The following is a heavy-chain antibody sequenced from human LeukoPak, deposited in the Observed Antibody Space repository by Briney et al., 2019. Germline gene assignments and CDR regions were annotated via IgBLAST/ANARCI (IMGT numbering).Heavy chain of an antibody. Sequence: SETLSLTCTVSGGSISSYYWSWIRQPPGKGLEWIGYIYYSGSTNYNPSLKSRVTISVDTSKNQFSLKLSSVTAADTAVYYCARDGLWIQNAFDIWGQGTLVTVSS. V-gene: IGHV4-59*01. D-gene: IGHD5-18*01. CDR3: ARDGLWIQNAFDI. CDR1: GGSISSYY. CDR2: IYYSGST. J-gene: IGHJ4*02.